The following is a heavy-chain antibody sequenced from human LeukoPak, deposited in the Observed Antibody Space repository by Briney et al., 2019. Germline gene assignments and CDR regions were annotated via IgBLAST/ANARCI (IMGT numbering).Heavy chain of an antibody. J-gene: IGHJ2*01. V-gene: IGHV4-34*01. D-gene: IGHD3-10*01. CDR2: INVGGRA. CDR3: ARRAPITLTRGVRTLYFDV. CDR1: GGSFGGYS. Sequence: PSETLSLTCAVDGGSFGGYSWSWIRQSPERGLEWIGEINVGGRATDNPSLKSRLRMSVDASKKQIFLILSSVTAADTAVYYCARRAPITLTRGVRTLYFDVWGRGTLVTVSS.